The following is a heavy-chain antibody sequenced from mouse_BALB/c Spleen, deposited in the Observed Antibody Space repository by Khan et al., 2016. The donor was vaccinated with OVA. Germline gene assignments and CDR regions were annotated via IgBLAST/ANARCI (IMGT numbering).Heavy chain of an antibody. J-gene: IGHJ3*01. CDR2: ISYDGST. CDR1: GYSITSGYY. D-gene: IGHD1-2*01. V-gene: IGHV3-6*02. CDR3: TRDKNYNGDIDY. Sequence: VQLQESGPGLVKPSQSLSLTCSVTGYSITSGYYWNRIRQFPGNKLEWMVYISYDGSTNYNPSLKNRISITRDTSENPFFMLLNSVTTEDTATCYCTRDKNYNGDIDYWGQGTLVTVSA.